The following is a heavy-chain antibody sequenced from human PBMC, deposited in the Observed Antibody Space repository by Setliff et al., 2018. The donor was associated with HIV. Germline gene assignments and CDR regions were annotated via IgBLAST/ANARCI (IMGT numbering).Heavy chain of an antibody. V-gene: IGHV4-61*02. D-gene: IGHD6-6*01. CDR2: IYTSGST. Sequence: SETLSLTCTVSGGSISSGSYYWSWIRQPAGKGLEWIGRIYTSGSTNYNPSRESRVAISVDTSKNQFSLKLSSVTAADTAVYYCARGLTARRVGNFDYWGRGTLVTVSS. CDR3: ARGLTARRVGNFDY. J-gene: IGHJ4*02. CDR1: GGSISSGSYY.